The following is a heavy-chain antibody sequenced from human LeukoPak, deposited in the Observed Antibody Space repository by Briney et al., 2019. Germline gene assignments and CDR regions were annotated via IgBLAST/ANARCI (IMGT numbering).Heavy chain of an antibody. CDR2: MNPNSANT. D-gene: IGHD2-2*01. CDR3: ARVNCSSTSCRSKFLDY. Sequence: GASVKVSCKASGYTFTNYDINWVRQATGQGLEWMGWMNPNSANTGYAQKFQGRVTMTRNTSISTAYMELSSLRSEDTAGYYCARVNCSSTSCRSKFLDYWGQGTLVTVSS. J-gene: IGHJ4*02. CDR1: GYTFTNYD. V-gene: IGHV1-8*01.